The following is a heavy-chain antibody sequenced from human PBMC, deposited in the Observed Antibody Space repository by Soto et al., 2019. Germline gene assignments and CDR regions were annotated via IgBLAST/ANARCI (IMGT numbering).Heavy chain of an antibody. CDR1: GGFISSGGYY. J-gene: IGHJ4*02. CDR3: ARVQWLVDFPHYYFDY. CDR2: IYYSGST. D-gene: IGHD6-19*01. Sequence: SETLSLTCTVSGGFISSGGYYWSWIRQHPGKGLEWIGYIYYSGSTYYNPSLKSRVTISVDTSKNQFSLKLSSVTAADTAVYYCARVQWLVDFPHYYFDYWGQGTLVTVSS. V-gene: IGHV4-31*03.